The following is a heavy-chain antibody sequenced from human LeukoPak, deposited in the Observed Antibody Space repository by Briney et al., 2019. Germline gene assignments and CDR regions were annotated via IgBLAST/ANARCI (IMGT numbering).Heavy chain of an antibody. CDR2: ISSTSSYI. CDR3: ARSPLYDFWSGYYSPQYYFDY. CDR1: GFTFSSYT. D-gene: IGHD3-3*01. J-gene: IGHJ4*02. V-gene: IGHV3-21*01. Sequence: PGGSLRLSCAASGFTFSSYTINWVRQAPGKGLEWVSSISSTSSYIYYADSVKGRLTISRDNAKNSLYLQMDSLRAEDTAVYYCARSPLYDFWSGYYSPQYYFDYWGQGTLVTVSS.